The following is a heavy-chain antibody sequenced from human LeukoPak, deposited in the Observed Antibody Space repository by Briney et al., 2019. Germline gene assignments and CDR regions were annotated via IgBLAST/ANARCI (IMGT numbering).Heavy chain of an antibody. D-gene: IGHD7-27*01. CDR3: ARDLGMIDC. Sequence: SETLSLTCAVSGGSISSGGYSWSWIRQPPGKGLEWIGYIYHSGSTYYNPSLKSRVTISVDRSKNQFSLKLSSVTAADTAVYYCARDLGMIDCWGQGTLVTVSS. CDR1: GGSISSGGYS. V-gene: IGHV4-30-2*01. J-gene: IGHJ4*02. CDR2: IYHSGST.